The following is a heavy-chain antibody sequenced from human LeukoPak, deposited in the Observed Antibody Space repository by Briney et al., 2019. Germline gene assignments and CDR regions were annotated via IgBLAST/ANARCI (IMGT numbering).Heavy chain of an antibody. Sequence: SETLSLTCTVSGGSIINYYWNWIRQPPGKGLEWIGYIYRSGSTTYNPSLKSRVTISVGTSKSQFSLSLRSVTAADTAVYYCVREANTVGYSYGYEYYDYWAREPWSPSPQ. D-gene: IGHD5-18*01. J-gene: IGHJ4*02. V-gene: IGHV4-59*01. CDR2: IYRSGST. CDR3: VREANTVGYSYGYEYYDY. CDR1: GGSIINYY.